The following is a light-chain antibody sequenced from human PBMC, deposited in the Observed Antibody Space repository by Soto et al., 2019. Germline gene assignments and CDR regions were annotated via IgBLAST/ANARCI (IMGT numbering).Light chain of an antibody. V-gene: IGKV3-15*01. CDR1: QSVSSN. J-gene: IGKJ3*01. CDR2: CAS. Sequence: EIVMTQSPAALSVSPGERATLSCRASQSVSSNLAWYQQKPGQAPRLLIYCASTRATGIPVRFSGSGSGKEFTLTSSSQQSEDFAVYYCRQYNNWPSFTFGPGTKVDIK. CDR3: RQYNNWPSFT.